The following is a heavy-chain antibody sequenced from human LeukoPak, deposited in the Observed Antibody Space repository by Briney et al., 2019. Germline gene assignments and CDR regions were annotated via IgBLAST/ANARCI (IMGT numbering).Heavy chain of an antibody. CDR3: ARVIVGTGTNYFDS. CDR2: ISAYNGNT. CDR1: CYTFTSYG. D-gene: IGHD3-22*01. V-gene: IGHV1-18*01. J-gene: IGHJ4*02. Sequence: GASVKVSCQASCYTFTSYGISWMRQAPGQGLDWMGWISAYNGNTNYAQKLRGRVTMTTDTSTSTVYMELRTLGSDDTAVYYCARVIVGTGTNYFDSWGQGTLVTVSS.